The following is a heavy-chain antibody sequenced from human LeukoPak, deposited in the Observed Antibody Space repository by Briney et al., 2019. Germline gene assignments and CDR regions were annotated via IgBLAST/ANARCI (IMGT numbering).Heavy chain of an antibody. Sequence: SETLSLTCVVSDYSITSGDYWAWIRQPPGKGLEWIGYIYYSGSTYYNPSLKSRVTISVDTSKNQFSLKLSSVTAADTAVYYGARGYNIVRVYNPAPYYLDYWGKGTLFTVSS. D-gene: IGHD2/OR15-2a*01. V-gene: IGHV4-38-2*01. CDR3: ARGYNIVRVYNPAPYYLDY. CDR1: DYSITSGDY. J-gene: IGHJ4*02. CDR2: IYYSGST.